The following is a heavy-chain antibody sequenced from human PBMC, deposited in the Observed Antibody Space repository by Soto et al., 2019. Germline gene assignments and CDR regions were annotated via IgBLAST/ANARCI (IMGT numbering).Heavy chain of an antibody. V-gene: IGHV4-31*03. D-gene: IGHD6-6*01. CDR1: GGSISSGGYY. J-gene: IGHJ5*02. Sequence: QVQLQESGPGLVKPSQTLSLTCTVSGGSISSGGYYWSWIRQHPGKGLEWIGYIYYSGSTYYNPSLKSRVTISVDTSKNQFSLKLSSVTAADTAVYYCARAGISSVYSSSPGYNWFDPWGQGTLVTVSS. CDR2: IYYSGST. CDR3: ARAGISSVYSSSPGYNWFDP.